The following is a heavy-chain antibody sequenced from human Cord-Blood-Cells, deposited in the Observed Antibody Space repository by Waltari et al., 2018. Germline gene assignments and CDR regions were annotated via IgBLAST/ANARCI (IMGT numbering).Heavy chain of an antibody. CDR1: GYTFTGYY. CDR3: ARDRYDFWSGYDAFDI. J-gene: IGHJ3*02. CDR2: SNPNSGGT. V-gene: IGHV1-2*06. Sequence: QVQLVQSGAEVKKPGASVKVSCKASGYTFTGYYMHWVRPAPGQGLEWMGRSNPNSGGTNYAQKFQGRVTMTRDTSISTAYMELSRLRSDDTAVYYCARDRYDFWSGYDAFDIWGQGTMVTVSS. D-gene: IGHD3-3*01.